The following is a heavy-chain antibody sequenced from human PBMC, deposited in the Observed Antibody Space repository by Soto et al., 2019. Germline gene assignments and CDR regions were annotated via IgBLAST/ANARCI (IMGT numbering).Heavy chain of an antibody. J-gene: IGHJ5*02. D-gene: IGHD3-9*01. V-gene: IGHV4-31*03. CDR3: ARAVRPSATISHWFDP. CDR1: GGSISSGGYY. Sequence: QVQLQESGPGLVKPSQTLSLTCTVSGGSISSGGYYWSWIRQHPGKGLEWIGYIYYSGSTYYNPSLKSRVTISVDTSKNQFSLKLSSVTAADTAVHYCARAVRPSATISHWFDPWGQGTLVTVSS. CDR2: IYYSGST.